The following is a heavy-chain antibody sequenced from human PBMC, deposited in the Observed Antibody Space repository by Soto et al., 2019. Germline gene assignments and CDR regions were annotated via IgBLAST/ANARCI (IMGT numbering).Heavy chain of an antibody. V-gene: IGHV3-23*01. CDR3: AKLGFVLMELYDVHQ. CDR1: GFTFSSYA. Sequence: EVQLLESGGGLVQPGGSLRLSCTASGFTFSSYAMSWVRQAPRKELEWVSTISGNSGKTNYAESVKGRFSISRDNSKNTVHLQLDSLRAEDTAVYFCAKLGFVLMELYDVHQWGHGTLVTVSS. CDR2: ISGNSGKT. D-gene: IGHD2-8*01. J-gene: IGHJ4*01.